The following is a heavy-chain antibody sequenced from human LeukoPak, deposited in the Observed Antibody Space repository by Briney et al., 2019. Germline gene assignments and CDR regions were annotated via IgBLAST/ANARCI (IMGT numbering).Heavy chain of an antibody. CDR2: IHYSGST. V-gene: IGHV4-39*01. J-gene: IGHJ4*02. Sequence: PSETLSLTCTVSGGSISSSSYYWGWIRQPPGKGLEWIGSIHYSGSTYYNPSLKSRVTISVDTSKNQFSLKLSSVTAADTAVYYCATGVMVRGVIIFDYWGQGTLVTVSS. CDR3: ATGVMVRGVIIFDY. CDR1: GGSISSSSYY. D-gene: IGHD3-10*01.